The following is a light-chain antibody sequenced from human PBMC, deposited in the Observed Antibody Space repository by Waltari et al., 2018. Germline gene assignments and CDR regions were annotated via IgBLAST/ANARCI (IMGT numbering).Light chain of an antibody. Sequence: EIVLTQSPATLSFSPGERATLSCRASQSISTSLAWYQQQPGQPPRLLIYDASNRATGIPARFSGRGSGTDFTLTISSLEPEDFAIYYCQQRTDWLSFGGGTKVEIK. V-gene: IGKV3-11*01. J-gene: IGKJ4*01. CDR2: DAS. CDR1: QSISTS. CDR3: QQRTDWLS.